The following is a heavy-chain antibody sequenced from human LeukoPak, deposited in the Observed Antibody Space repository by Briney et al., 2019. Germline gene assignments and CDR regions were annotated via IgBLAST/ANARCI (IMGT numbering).Heavy chain of an antibody. D-gene: IGHD4-17*01. V-gene: IGHV4-34*01. J-gene: IGHJ4*02. Sequence: SETPSLTCAVYGGSFSGYYWSWIRQPPGKGLEWIGEINHSGSTNYNPSLKSRVTISVDTSKNQFSLKLSSVTAADTAVYYCARAYGDYEGFDYWGQGTLVTVSS. CDR2: INHSGST. CDR3: ARAYGDYEGFDY. CDR1: GGSFSGYY.